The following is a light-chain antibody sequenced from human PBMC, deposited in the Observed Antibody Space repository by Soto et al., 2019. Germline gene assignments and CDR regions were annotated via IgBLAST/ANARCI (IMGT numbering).Light chain of an antibody. J-gene: IGKJ4*01. CDR2: DAS. CDR3: QQYGSSPLT. CDR1: QSVRSNY. Sequence: EIVLTQSPYTLSLSPGERATLSCRASQSVRSNYLAWYQQKPGQAPRFLIYDASSRATGIPDRFSGSGSGTDFTLTISRLAPEDFAVYYCQQYGSSPLTFGGGTKVEIK. V-gene: IGKV3-20*01.